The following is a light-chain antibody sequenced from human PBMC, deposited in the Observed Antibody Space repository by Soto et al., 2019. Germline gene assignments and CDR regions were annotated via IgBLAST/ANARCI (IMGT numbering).Light chain of an antibody. CDR3: QQANSFPLT. CDR2: TGS. Sequence: DIQMTQSPSSVSASEGDRVSITCRASQGISNWLAWYQQKPGRAPKHLIHTGSSLQSGVTSRFSGTGSGTAVTHTISSPQPEDVATHSCQQANSFPLTFGGGTKVEIK. CDR1: QGISNW. V-gene: IGKV1-12*01. J-gene: IGKJ4*01.